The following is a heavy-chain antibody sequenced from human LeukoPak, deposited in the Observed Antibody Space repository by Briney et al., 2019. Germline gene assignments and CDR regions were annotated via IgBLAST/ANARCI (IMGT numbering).Heavy chain of an antibody. V-gene: IGHV1-2*02. D-gene: IGHD7-27*01. CDR2: IHPKTGVT. J-gene: IGHJ4*02. CDR1: GYSFIDHY. CDR3: ARDHNWGPDY. Sequence: GASVKVSCKASGYSFIDHYLHWLRQAPGQGLEWMAWIHPKTGVTNYAERFQGRLSLTRDTSISILYMELNSLTSDDTAVYYCARDHNWGPDYWGQGTLVSVSS.